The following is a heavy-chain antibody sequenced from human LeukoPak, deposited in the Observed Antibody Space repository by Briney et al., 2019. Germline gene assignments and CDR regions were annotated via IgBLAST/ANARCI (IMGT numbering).Heavy chain of an antibody. J-gene: IGHJ6*02. V-gene: IGHV4-59*08. CDR2: IYYTGGT. Sequence: AETLSLTCAVSGASISGCCWSWSRQPPGKGLEWLGYIYYTGGTIFNPSRRSRVTISEEVSRKHFSCDLTSGAPPDPAVFYFARHDPVGHFLRGMDVWGQGTTVTVSS. CDR3: ARHDPVGHFLRGMDV. CDR1: GASISGCC. D-gene: IGHD2/OR15-2a*01.